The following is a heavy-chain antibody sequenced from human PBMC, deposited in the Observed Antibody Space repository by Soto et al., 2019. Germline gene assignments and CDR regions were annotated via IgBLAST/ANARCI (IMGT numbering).Heavy chain of an antibody. D-gene: IGHD3-9*01. V-gene: IGHV1-69*13. CDR3: ARGMTGYYPPHYYSGMDV. CDR1: GGTFSSYA. Sequence: SLKASCKASGGTFSSYAISWVRQAPGQGLEWMGGIIPIFGTANYAQKFQGRVTITADESTSTTYMELSSLRSEDTAVYYCARGMTGYYPPHYYSGMDVWGQASTLTV. CDR2: IIPIFGTA. J-gene: IGHJ6*02.